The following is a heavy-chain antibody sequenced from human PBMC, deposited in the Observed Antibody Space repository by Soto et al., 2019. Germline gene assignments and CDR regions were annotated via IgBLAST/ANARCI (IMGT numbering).Heavy chain of an antibody. V-gene: IGHV3-74*01. Sequence: EVQLVESGGGLVQPGGSLRLSCAASGFTFSSYWMHWVRQAPGKGLVWVSRSNSDGSGTSYADSVKGRFTISRNNAKNTVYLQMNSLRAADTAVYYWERPTMVRVGAFDIWGQGTMVTVSS. J-gene: IGHJ3*02. CDR3: ERPTMVRVGAFDI. CDR1: GFTFSSYW. CDR2: SNSDGSGT. D-gene: IGHD3-10*01.